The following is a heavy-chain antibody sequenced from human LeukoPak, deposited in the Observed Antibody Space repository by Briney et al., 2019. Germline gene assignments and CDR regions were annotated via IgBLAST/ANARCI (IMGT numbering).Heavy chain of an antibody. J-gene: IGHJ5*02. Sequence: SQTLSLTCAISGDSVSSNSAAWNWTRQSPSRGLEWLGRTYYRSKWYNDYAVSVKSRITINPDTSKNQFSLQLNSVTPEDTAVYYCARDHLLRRGGPFGPWGQGTLVTVSP. CDR3: ARDHLLRRGGPFGP. D-gene: IGHD3-10*01. CDR1: GDSVSSNSAA. V-gene: IGHV6-1*01. CDR2: TYYRSKWYN.